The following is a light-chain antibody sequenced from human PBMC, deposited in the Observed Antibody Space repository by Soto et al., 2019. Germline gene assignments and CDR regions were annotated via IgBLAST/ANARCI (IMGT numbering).Light chain of an antibody. V-gene: IGLV2-14*03. J-gene: IGLJ1*01. CDR2: GVS. CDR1: SSDIGGSNY. Sequence: QSALTQPASVSVSPGQSITISCAGTSSDIGGSNYVSWYQQHPGKAPKLMIYGVSNRPSGVSNRFSGSKSGNTASLTISGLQAEDEADYFCYSSRSSSSTFYVFGTGTKLTVL. CDR3: YSSRSSSSTFYV.